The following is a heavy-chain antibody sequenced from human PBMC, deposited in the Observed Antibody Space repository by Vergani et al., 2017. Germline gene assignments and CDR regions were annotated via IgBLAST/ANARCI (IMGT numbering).Heavy chain of an antibody. CDR3: ARAYGRYDWFDY. V-gene: IGHV3-23*01. D-gene: IGHD1-20*01. CDR1: GFIFSTSA. J-gene: IGHJ4*01. CDR2: ISASGAPT. Sequence: EVQLLESGGDLVQPGGSLRLSCTASGFIFSTSAMSWVRQAPGKGREVVSGISASGAPTYYADSVKGRVTISRDNSKNTLYLQMNSLRVEDTAVYYCARAYGRYDWFDYWGQRTLVTVSS.